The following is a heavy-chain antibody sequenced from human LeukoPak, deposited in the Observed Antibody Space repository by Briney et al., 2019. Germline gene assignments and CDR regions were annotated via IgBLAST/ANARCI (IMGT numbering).Heavy chain of an antibody. CDR1: GGSISSYY. V-gene: IGHV4-34*01. D-gene: IGHD2-15*01. CDR3: ARAPGAALD. Sequence: PSETLSLTCSVSGGSISSYYWSWIRQPPGKGLEWIGEINHRGSTNYNPPLKSRVTVSLDTSKNQFSLKLSSVTAADTAVYYCARAPGAALDWGQGTLVTVSS. CDR2: INHRGST. J-gene: IGHJ4*02.